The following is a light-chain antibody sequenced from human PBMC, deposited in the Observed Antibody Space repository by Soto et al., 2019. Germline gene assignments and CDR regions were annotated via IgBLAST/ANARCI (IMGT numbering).Light chain of an antibody. CDR1: SSDVGGYKY. CDR2: EVI. Sequence: QSALTQPASVSGSPGQSITISCTGTSSDVGGYKYVSWYQQHPGKAPKLMIFEVIYRPSGVSNRFSGAKSGNTATLTISGLQAEDEADYNCGSFTSTSTQYVFGTGTKLNVL. V-gene: IGLV2-14*01. CDR3: GSFTSTSTQYV. J-gene: IGLJ1*01.